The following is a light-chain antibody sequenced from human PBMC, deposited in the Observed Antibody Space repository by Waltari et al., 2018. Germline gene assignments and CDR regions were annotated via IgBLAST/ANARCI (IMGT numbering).Light chain of an antibody. V-gene: IGLV2-14*01. CDR1: SSDVGFYNF. CDR3: SSYTGRNNLYV. CDR2: EVS. J-gene: IGLJ1*01. Sequence: QSVLTQPASVSGSPGQSITISCAGTSSDVGFYNFVSWYQHHPGKVPKLLFHEVSNRPSGVSTRFSGSKSGNTDSLTISELQAEDEADYYCSSYTGRNNLYVFGTGTTVTVL.